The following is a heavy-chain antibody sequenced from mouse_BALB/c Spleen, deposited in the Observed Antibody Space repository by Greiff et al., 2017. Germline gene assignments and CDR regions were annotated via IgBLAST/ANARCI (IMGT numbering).Heavy chain of an antibody. CDR1: GFTFSSFG. V-gene: IGHV5-17*02. J-gene: IGHJ1*01. CDR2: ISSGSSTI. D-gene: IGHD2-12*01. CDR3: ARAYSWYFDV. Sequence: EVKLMESGGGLVQPGGSRKLSCAASGFTFSSFGMHWVRQAPEKGLEWVAYISSGSSTIYYADTVKGRFTISRDNPKNTLFLQMTSLRSEDTAMYYCARAYSWYFDVWGAGTTVTVSS.